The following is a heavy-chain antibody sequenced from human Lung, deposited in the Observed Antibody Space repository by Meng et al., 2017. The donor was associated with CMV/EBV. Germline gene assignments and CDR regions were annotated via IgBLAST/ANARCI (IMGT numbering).Heavy chain of an antibody. J-gene: IGHJ6*02. V-gene: IGHV3-13*01. Sequence: GEXXKISCAASGFTFSSYDMHWVRQATGKGLEWVSAIGTAGDTYYPGSVKGRFTISRENAKNSLYLQMNSLRAGDTAVYYCARSATVTTLGSRYGMDVWAQGTXVTVSS. CDR2: IGTAGDT. CDR1: GFTFSSYD. CDR3: ARSATVTTLGSRYGMDV. D-gene: IGHD4-11*01.